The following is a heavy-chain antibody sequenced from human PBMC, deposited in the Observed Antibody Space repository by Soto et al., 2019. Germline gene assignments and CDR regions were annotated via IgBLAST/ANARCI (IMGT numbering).Heavy chain of an antibody. CDR2: ISAHNGNT. CDR3: ARGRHGEY. J-gene: IGHJ4*02. D-gene: IGHD3-10*01. Sequence: QVHLVQSGAEVKKPGASVKVSCKGSGYAFTTYGITWVRQAPGQGLEWMGWISAHNGNTNYAHKLQGRVTVTRDTAAGTAYMERRSLRSDDTGVYYCARGRHGEYWGQGALVNVSS. CDR1: GYAFTTYG. V-gene: IGHV1-18*01.